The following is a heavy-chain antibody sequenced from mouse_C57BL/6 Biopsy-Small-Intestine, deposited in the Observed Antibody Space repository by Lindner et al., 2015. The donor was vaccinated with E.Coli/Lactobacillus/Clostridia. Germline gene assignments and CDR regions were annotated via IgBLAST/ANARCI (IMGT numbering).Heavy chain of an antibody. CDR1: GFTFSDYG. J-gene: IGHJ2*01. Sequence: VQLQESGEGLVKPGGSLKLPCAASGFTFSDYGMHWVRQAPEKGLEWVAYISSGSSTIYYADTVKGRFTISRDNAKNTLFLQMTSLRSEDTAMHYCAGGNYFDYWGQGTTLTVSS. CDR3: AGGNYFDY. V-gene: IGHV5-17*01. CDR2: ISSGSSTI.